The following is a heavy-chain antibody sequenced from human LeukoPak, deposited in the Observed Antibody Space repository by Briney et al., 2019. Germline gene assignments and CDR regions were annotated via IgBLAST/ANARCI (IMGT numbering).Heavy chain of an antibody. Sequence: HPGGSLRLSCAASGFTFSSYAMSWVRQAPGKGLEWVSTISGSGGSTYYADSVEGRFTISRDNSKNTLYLQMNSLRAEDTAVYYCAKDAVRGSGRINWFDSWGQGTLVTVSS. D-gene: IGHD3-10*01. CDR1: GFTFSSYA. J-gene: IGHJ5*01. CDR2: ISGSGGST. CDR3: AKDAVRGSGRINWFDS. V-gene: IGHV3-23*01.